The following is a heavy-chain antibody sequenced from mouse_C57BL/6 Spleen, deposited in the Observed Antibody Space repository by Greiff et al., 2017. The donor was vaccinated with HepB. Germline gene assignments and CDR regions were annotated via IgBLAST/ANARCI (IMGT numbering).Heavy chain of an antibody. CDR1: GFTFSSYG. V-gene: IGHV5-6*02. CDR3: ARPVKDWYFDV. J-gene: IGHJ1*03. Sequence: DVKLVESGGDLVKPGGSLKLSCAASGFTFSSYGMSWVRQTPDKRLEWVATISSGGSYTYYPDSVKGRFTISRDNAKNTLYLQMSSLKSEDTAMYYCARPVKDWYFDVWGTGTTVTVSS. CDR2: ISSGGSYT.